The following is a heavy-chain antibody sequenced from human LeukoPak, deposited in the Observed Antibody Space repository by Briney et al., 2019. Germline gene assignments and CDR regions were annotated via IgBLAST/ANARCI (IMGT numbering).Heavy chain of an antibody. CDR1: SGSISSYY. V-gene: IGHV4-59*01. D-gene: IGHD3-10*01. CDR2: IYYSGST. CDR3: ARDKALWFGESSDAFDI. J-gene: IGHJ3*02. Sequence: SETLSLTCTVSSGSISSYYWSWIRQPPGKGLEWIGYIYYSGSTNYNPSLKSRVTISVDTSKNQFSLKLSSVTAADTAVYYCARDKALWFGESSDAFDIWGQGTMVTVSS.